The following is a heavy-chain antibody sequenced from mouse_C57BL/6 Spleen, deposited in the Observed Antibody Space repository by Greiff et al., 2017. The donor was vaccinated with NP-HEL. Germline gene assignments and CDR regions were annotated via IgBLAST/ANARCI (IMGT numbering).Heavy chain of an antibody. Sequence: EVQLQQSGPELVKPGASVKISCKASGYTFTDYYMNWVKQSHGKSLEWIGDINPNNGGTSYNQKFKGKATLTVDKSSSTAYMELRSLTSEDSAVYYCAREVPRAMDYWGQGTSVTVSS. CDR2: INPNNGGT. J-gene: IGHJ4*01. CDR1: GYTFTDYY. CDR3: AREVPRAMDY. V-gene: IGHV1-26*01.